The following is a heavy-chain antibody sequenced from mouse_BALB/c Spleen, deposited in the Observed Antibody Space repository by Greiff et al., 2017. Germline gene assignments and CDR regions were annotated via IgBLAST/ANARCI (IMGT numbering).Heavy chain of an antibody. Sequence: VQLQQSGAELVKPGASVKLSCKASGYTFTSYWMHWVKQRPGQGLEWIGEINPSNGRTNYNEKFKSKATLTVDKSSSTAYMQLSSLTSEDSAVYYCARSGGSSYYAMDYWGQGTSVTVSS. J-gene: IGHJ4*01. D-gene: IGHD1-1*01. CDR1: GYTFTSYW. CDR3: ARSGGSSYYAMDY. V-gene: IGHV1S81*02. CDR2: INPSNGRT.